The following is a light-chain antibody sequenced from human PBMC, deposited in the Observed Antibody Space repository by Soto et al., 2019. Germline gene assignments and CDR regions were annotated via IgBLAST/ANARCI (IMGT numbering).Light chain of an antibody. V-gene: IGKV3-15*01. Sequence: IVLTQSPATLSVSPGEIATLSFSASETVATNLAWYQQKPGQAPRLLIYGASTRATGIPARFSGSGSGTEFTLTISSLQPDDFATYYCQQYNSYSWTFGQGTQGGYQ. CDR2: GAS. CDR3: QQYNSYSWT. CDR1: ETVATN. J-gene: IGKJ1*01.